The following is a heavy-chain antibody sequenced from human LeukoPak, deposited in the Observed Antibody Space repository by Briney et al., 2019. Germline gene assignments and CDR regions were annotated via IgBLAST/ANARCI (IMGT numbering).Heavy chain of an antibody. D-gene: IGHD2/OR15-2a*01. V-gene: IGHV3-48*03. J-gene: IGHJ4*02. CDR3: ARSVIVADTTRGFDY. CDR1: GFTFSSYE. CDR2: ISSSGSTI. Sequence: GGSLRLSCAASGFTFSSYEMNWVRQAPGKGLEWVSYISSSGSTIYDADSVKGRFTISRDNAKNSLYLQMNSLRAEDTAVYYCARSVIVADTTRGFDYWGQGILVTVSS.